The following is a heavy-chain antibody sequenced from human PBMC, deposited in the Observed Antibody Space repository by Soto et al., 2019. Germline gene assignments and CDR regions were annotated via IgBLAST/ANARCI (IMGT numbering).Heavy chain of an antibody. CDR3: AKDLTRQPAYWLDP. CDR2: INAHSGGT. CDR1: GFSFTGYY. D-gene: IGHD3-16*01. J-gene: IGHJ5*02. V-gene: IGHV1-2*02. Sequence: ASVKVSCKASGFSFTGYYIHWLRQAPGQGLEWMGWINAHSGGTEYAQKFQGRVTLTRDTSIATAYLTLTSLTSDDTALYYCAKDLTRQPAYWLDPWGQGTQVTVSS.